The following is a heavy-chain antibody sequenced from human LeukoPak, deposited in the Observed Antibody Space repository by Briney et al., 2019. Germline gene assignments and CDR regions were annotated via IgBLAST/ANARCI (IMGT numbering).Heavy chain of an antibody. CDR1: GGSVSSGSYY. CDR3: ARGSYYDRPSRSRVEY. J-gene: IGHJ4*02. V-gene: IGHV4-61*01. D-gene: IGHD3-22*01. Sequence: SETLSLTCTGSGGSVSSGSYYWSWIRQPPGKGLEWIGYLYYSGSTNYNPSLKSRVAISVDTSKNQFSLKLTSVTAADTAVYYCARGSYYDRPSRSRVEYWGQGTLVTVSS. CDR2: LYYSGST.